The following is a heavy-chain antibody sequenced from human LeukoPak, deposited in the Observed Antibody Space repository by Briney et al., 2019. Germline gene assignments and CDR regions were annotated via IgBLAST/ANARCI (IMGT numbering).Heavy chain of an antibody. V-gene: IGHV3-23*01. CDR3: ASSYSGYAWGDY. CDR2: IYGSGGRT. CDR1: GFTFSNYG. J-gene: IGHJ4*02. D-gene: IGHD5-12*01. Sequence: PGGSLRLSCAVSGFTFSNYGMSWVRQAPGKGLEWVSGIYGSGGRTYYADSVKGRFTISRDNSKNTLYLQMNSLRAEDTAMYYCASSYSGYAWGDYWGQGTLVSVSS.